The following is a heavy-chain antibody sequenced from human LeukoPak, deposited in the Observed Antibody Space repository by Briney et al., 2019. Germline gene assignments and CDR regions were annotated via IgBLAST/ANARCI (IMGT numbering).Heavy chain of an antibody. V-gene: IGHV3-30*18. J-gene: IGHJ4*02. D-gene: IGHD3-22*01. CDR1: GFTFSSYG. Sequence: RRSLRLSCAASGFTFSSYGMHWVRQAPGKGLEWVAVISYDGSNKYYADSVKGRFTISRDNSKNTLYLQMNSLRAEDTAVYYCAKLGSLDYYDSSGYYSPLPYFDYWGQGTLVTVSS. CDR3: AKLGSLDYYDSSGYYSPLPYFDY. CDR2: ISYDGSNK.